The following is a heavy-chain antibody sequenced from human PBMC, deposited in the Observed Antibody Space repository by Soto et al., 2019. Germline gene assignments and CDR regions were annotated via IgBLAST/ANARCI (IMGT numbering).Heavy chain of an antibody. D-gene: IGHD3-10*01. CDR1: GGSISSGGYY. CDR2: IYYSGST. J-gene: IGHJ4*02. Sequence: QVQLQESGPGLVKPSQTLSLTCTVSGGSISSGGYYWSWIRQHPGKGLEWIGYIYYSGSTYYNPSLKSRVTISGDTSKNQFSLKLSSVTAADTAVYYCARDRRITMVRGYFDYWGQGTLVTVSS. V-gene: IGHV4-31*03. CDR3: ARDRRITMVRGYFDY.